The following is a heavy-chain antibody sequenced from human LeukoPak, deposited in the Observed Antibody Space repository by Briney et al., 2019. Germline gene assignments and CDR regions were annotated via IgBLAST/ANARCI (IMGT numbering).Heavy chain of an antibody. Sequence: GASVKVSCKASGYTFTGYYMHWVRQATGQGLEWMGWMNPNSGNTGYAQKFQGRVTMTRNTSISTAYMELSSLRSEDTAVYYCARVAGSITMLRCFDYWGQGTLVTVSS. CDR3: ARVAGSITMLRCFDY. CDR2: MNPNSGNT. V-gene: IGHV1-8*02. D-gene: IGHD3-10*01. CDR1: GYTFTGYY. J-gene: IGHJ4*02.